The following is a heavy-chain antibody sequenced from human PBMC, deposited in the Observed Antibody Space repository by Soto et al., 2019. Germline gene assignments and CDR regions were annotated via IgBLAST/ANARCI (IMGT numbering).Heavy chain of an antibody. CDR1: GGSISPYY. CDR2: IYYTGTA. Sequence: QVQLLESGPGLVNPSQTLSLSCAVSGGSISPYYWSWLRQSPGKGLEWLGYIYYTGTADYNPSLENRVTLSVDTSTNRFSLELTSMTAADTAVYYCARQPDDGDYGYYFEFWGPGILVTVSS. D-gene: IGHD4-17*01. V-gene: IGHV4-59*01. CDR3: ARQPDDGDYGYYFEF. J-gene: IGHJ4*02.